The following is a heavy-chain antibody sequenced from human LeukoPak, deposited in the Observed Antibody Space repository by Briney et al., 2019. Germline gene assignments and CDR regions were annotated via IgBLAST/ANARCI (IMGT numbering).Heavy chain of an antibody. J-gene: IGHJ6*02. Sequence: GGPLRLSFAASGFTFSSYAMHWARQAPGKGLEWVAVISYDGSNKYYPDSVKGRFTISRDNSKNTLYLQMNSLRAEDTAVYYCARLRYYGMDVWGQGTTVTVSS. CDR2: ISYDGSNK. CDR1: GFTFSSYA. V-gene: IGHV3-30-3*01. CDR3: ARLRYYGMDV.